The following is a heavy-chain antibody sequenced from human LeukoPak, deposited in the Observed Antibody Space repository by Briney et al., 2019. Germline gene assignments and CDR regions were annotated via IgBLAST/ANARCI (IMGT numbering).Heavy chain of an antibody. CDR2: ISGSGGST. CDR1: GFTFSSYG. V-gene: IGHV3-23*01. D-gene: IGHD6-19*01. J-gene: IGHJ4*02. CDR3: ARAIAVAVTSHTDYFDY. Sequence: PGGSLRLSCAASGFTFSSYGMSWVRQAPGKGLDWVSAISGSGGSTYYADSVKGRFTISRDNSKNTLYLQMNSLRAEDTAVYYCARAIAVAVTSHTDYFDYWGQGTLVTVSS.